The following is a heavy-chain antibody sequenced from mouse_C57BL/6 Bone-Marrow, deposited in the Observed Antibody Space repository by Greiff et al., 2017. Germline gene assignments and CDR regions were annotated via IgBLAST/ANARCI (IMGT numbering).Heavy chain of an antibody. CDR2: IYPRSGNT. CDR3: ARPHCYGSGWGYYFDY. CDR1: GYTFTSYG. Sequence: QVQLQQSGAELARPGASVKLSCKASGYTFTSYGISWVKQRTGQGLEWIGEIYPRSGNTYYNEKFKGKATLTADKSSSTAYMELRSLTSEDSAVYFCARPHCYGSGWGYYFDYWGQGTTLTVSS. J-gene: IGHJ2*01. V-gene: IGHV1-81*01. D-gene: IGHD1-1*01.